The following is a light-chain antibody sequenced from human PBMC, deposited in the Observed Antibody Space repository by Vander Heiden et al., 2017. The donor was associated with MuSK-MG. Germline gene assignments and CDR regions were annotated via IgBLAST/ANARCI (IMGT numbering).Light chain of an antibody. CDR3: QAWDSSTSI. CDR1: KLGDKY. CDR2: QDS. Sequence: SYELTQPPSVSVSPGQTASITCPGDKLGDKYACWYQQKPGQSPVLVIYQDSKRPSGIPERFSGSNSGNTDTLTISGTQAMDEADYYCQAWDSSTSIFGTGTKVTVL. V-gene: IGLV3-1*01. J-gene: IGLJ1*01.